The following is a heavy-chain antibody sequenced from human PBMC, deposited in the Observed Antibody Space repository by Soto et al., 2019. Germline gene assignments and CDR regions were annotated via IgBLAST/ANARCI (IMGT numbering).Heavy chain of an antibody. J-gene: IGHJ5*02. CDR3: AHHRASTSPSYWFDP. CDR1: GFSLSTSGVG. D-gene: IGHD2-2*01. V-gene: IGHV2-5*02. Sequence: SGPTLVNPTQPLTLTCTFSGFSLSTSGVGVGWIRQPPGKDLEWLALIYWDDDKRYSPSLXXRLTITKDTSKNQVVLTMTNMEPVDTATHFCAHHRASTSPSYWFDPWGQGTLVSASS. CDR2: IYWDDDK.